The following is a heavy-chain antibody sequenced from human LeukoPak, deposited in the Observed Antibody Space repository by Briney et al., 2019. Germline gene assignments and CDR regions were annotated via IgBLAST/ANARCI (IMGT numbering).Heavy chain of an antibody. Sequence: PGGSLRLSCAASGFTFSSYGMHWVRQAPGKGLQWLSGISASGDVTFHADRVKGRFAISRDNSKNTLYLQMTGLRAGDTAEYYCAKSLFTSATGTGRAFHIWGQGTMVAVSS. J-gene: IGHJ3*02. V-gene: IGHV3-23*01. CDR2: ISASGDVT. CDR1: GFTFSSYG. D-gene: IGHD1-1*01. CDR3: AKSLFTSATGTGRAFHI.